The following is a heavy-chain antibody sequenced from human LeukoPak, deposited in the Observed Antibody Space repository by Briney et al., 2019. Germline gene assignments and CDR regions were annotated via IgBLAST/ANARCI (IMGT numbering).Heavy chain of an antibody. CDR3: AREAIVVVPAAYYYGMDV. CDR1: GGSISSGDYY. J-gene: IGHJ6*02. Sequence: PSETLSLTWTVSGGSISSGDYYWSWIRQPPGKGLEWIGYIYYSGSTYYNPSLKSRVTISVDTSKNQFSRRLSSVTAADTAVYYCAREAIVVVPAAYYYGMDVWGQGTTVTVSS. CDR2: IYYSGST. D-gene: IGHD2-2*01. V-gene: IGHV4-30-4*08.